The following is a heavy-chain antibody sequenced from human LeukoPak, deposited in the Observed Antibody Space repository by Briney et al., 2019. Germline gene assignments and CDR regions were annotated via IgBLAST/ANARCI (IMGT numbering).Heavy chain of an antibody. CDR1: GAAISSGGYY. V-gene: IGHV4-31*03. CDR2: ISHSGST. CDR3: ARLRRDGYNLGDFDY. D-gene: IGHD5-24*01. Sequence: SETLSLTCTVSGAAISSGGYYWSWIRQHPGKGLEWIGHISHSGSTYSNPSLKSRVTISVDTSKNQFSLKLSSVTAADTAVYFCARLRRDGYNLGDFDYWGQGTLVTVSS. J-gene: IGHJ4*02.